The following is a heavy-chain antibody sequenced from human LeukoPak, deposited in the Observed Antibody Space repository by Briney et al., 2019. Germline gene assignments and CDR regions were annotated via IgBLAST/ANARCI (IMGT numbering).Heavy chain of an antibody. D-gene: IGHD4-17*01. CDR3: AREAYDDTKVGYYYYGMDV. Sequence: GASVKVSCKASGGTFSSYAISWVRQAPGQGLEWMGRIIPILGIANYAQKFQGRVTITADKSTSTAYMELSSLRSEDTAVYYCAREAYDDTKVGYYYYGMDVWGQGTTVTVSS. CDR2: IIPILGIA. CDR1: GGTFSSYA. V-gene: IGHV1-69*04. J-gene: IGHJ6*02.